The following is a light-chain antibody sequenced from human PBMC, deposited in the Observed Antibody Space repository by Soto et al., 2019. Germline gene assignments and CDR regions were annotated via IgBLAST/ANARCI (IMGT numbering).Light chain of an antibody. V-gene: IGLV2-14*01. CDR3: SSYTSSSTPVL. CDR2: EVS. J-gene: IGLJ2*01. CDR1: SSDVGGYNY. Sequence: QSALTQPASVSGSPGQSITISCTGTSSDVGGYNYVSWYQQHPDKAPKLMIYEVSNRPSGVSNRFSGSKSGNTASLTISGLQAEDEADYYCSSYTSSSTPVLFGGGTKVTVL.